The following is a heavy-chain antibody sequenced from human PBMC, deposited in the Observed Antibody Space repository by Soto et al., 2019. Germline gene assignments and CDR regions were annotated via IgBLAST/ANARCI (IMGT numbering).Heavy chain of an antibody. CDR1: GYTFTSYG. Sequence: QVQLVQSGAEVKKPGASVKVSCKASGYTFTSYGISWVRQAPGQGLEWMGWISAYNGNTNYAQKLQGRVTMTTDTXXSTAYMELRSLRSDDTAVYYCAGEYGDQSAYGMDVWGQGTTVTVSS. J-gene: IGHJ6*02. D-gene: IGHD4-17*01. CDR3: AGEYGDQSAYGMDV. V-gene: IGHV1-18*01. CDR2: ISAYNGNT.